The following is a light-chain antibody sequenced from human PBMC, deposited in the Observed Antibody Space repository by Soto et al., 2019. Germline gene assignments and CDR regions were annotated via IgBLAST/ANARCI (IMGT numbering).Light chain of an antibody. CDR3: QSYDSSLSGVV. J-gene: IGLJ2*01. Sequence: QSVLTQPPSESGAPGQRVTISCTGSSSNIGAGYDVQWYQQLPGTAPKLLIYGNSNRPSGVPDRFSGSKSGTSASLAITGLQAEDEADYYCQSYDSSLSGVVFGGGTKVTVL. V-gene: IGLV1-40*01. CDR2: GNS. CDR1: SSNIGAGYD.